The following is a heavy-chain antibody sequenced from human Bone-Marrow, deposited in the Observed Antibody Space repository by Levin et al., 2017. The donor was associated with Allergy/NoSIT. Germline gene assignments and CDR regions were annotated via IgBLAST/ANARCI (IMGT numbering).Heavy chain of an antibody. Sequence: GGSLRLSCAASGFTFSVYWMHWVRQAPGKGLVWVSSINGDGSSTSYADSVKGRFTISRDNAKNTLYLQMNSLRAEDTAVYYCTRDDRRGGASKYWGQGTLVTASS. CDR2: INGDGSST. J-gene: IGHJ4*02. CDR1: GFTFSVYW. D-gene: IGHD1-26*01. V-gene: IGHV3-74*01. CDR3: TRDDRRGGASKY.